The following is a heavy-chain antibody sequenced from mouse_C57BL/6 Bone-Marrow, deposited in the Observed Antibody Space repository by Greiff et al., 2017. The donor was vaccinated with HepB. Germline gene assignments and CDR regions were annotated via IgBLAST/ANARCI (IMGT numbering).Heavy chain of an antibody. D-gene: IGHD2-3*01. CDR2: IDPSDSYT. Sequence: QVQLQQPGAELVRPGTSVKLSCKASGYTFTSYWMHWVKQRPGQGLEWIGVIDPSDSYTNYNQKFKGKATLTVDTSSSTAYMQLSSLTSEDSAVYYCARNRLLRWYFDVWAQGPRSPSPQ. CDR3: ARNRLLRWYFDV. V-gene: IGHV1-59*01. CDR1: GYTFTSYW. J-gene: IGHJ1*03.